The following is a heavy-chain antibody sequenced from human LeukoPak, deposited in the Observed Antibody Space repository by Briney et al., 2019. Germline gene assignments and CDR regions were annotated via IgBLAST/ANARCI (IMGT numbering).Heavy chain of an antibody. Sequence: PSETLSLTCAVYGGSFSGYYWSWIRQPPGKGLEWIGEINHSGSTNYNPSLKSRVTISVDTSKNQFSLKLSSVTAADTAGYYCARWSSYSRRYYYYYMDVWGKGTTVTVSS. D-gene: IGHD1-26*01. CDR2: INHSGST. V-gene: IGHV4-34*01. J-gene: IGHJ6*03. CDR1: GGSFSGYY. CDR3: ARWSSYSRRYYYYYMDV.